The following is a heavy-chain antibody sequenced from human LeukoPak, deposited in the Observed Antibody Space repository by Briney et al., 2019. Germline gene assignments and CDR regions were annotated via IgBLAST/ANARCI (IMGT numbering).Heavy chain of an antibody. CDR2: ISGSGGST. J-gene: IGHJ1*01. CDR3: VRVDEGVVPAH. Sequence: GGSLRLSCAASGFTFSSYAMSWVRQAPGKGLEWVSAISGSGGSTYYADSVKGRFTISRDNSKNTLYLQMNSLRAEDTAVYYCVRVDEGVVPAHWGQGTLITVSS. D-gene: IGHD2-15*01. V-gene: IGHV3-23*01. CDR1: GFTFSSYA.